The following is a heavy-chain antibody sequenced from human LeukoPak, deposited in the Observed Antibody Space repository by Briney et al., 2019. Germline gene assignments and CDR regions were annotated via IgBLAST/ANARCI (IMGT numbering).Heavy chain of an antibody. J-gene: IGHJ4*02. Sequence: SETLSLTCAVYGGSFSGYYWSWIRQPPGKGLEGIGEINHSGSTNYNPSLKSRVTISVDTSKNQFSLKLSSVTAADTAVYYCARQTGSGLFTLPGGQGTLVTVSS. V-gene: IGHV4-34*01. CDR3: ARQTGSGLFTLP. D-gene: IGHD3/OR15-3a*01. CDR1: GGSFSGYY. CDR2: INHSGST.